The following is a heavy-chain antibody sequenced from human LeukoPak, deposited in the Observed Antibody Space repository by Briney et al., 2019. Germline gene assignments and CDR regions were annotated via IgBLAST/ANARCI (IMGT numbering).Heavy chain of an antibody. CDR1: GFTFSSYA. J-gene: IGHJ4*02. V-gene: IGHV3-23*01. D-gene: IGHD5-12*01. CDR2: ISGSGDDT. Sequence: GGSLRLSCAASGFTFSSYAMSWVRQAPGKGLEWVSAISGSGDDTYYADSVKGRFTISRDNSKSTLYLQMNSLTAEDTAVYYCAKDLGIVVTIVDYWRQGTLVTVSS. CDR3: AKDLGIVVTIVDY.